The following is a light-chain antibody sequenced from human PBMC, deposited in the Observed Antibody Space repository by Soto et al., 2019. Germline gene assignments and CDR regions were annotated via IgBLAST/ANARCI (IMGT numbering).Light chain of an antibody. CDR3: SSYAGSNNV. CDR1: SSDVGGYNY. V-gene: IGLV2-8*01. J-gene: IGLJ3*02. CDR2: EVS. Sequence: QSALTQPPSASGSPGQSVTISCTGTSSDVGGYNYVSWYQQHPGKAPKVMIYEVSKRPSGVPDRFSGSKSGNTASLTVSGLQAEDEADYYCSSYAGSNNVFGGGTKLTVL.